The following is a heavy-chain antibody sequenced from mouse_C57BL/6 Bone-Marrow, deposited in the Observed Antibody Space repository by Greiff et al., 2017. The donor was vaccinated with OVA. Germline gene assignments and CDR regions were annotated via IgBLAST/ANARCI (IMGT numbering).Heavy chain of an antibody. D-gene: IGHD2-10*01. CDR3: ARHPPYYGNYSFAY. Sequence: EVMLVESGGGLVKPGGSLKLSCAASGFTFSSYTMSWVRQTPEKRLEWVATISGGGGNTYYPDSVKGRFTISRDNAKNTLYLQMSSLRSEDTALYYCARHPPYYGNYSFAYWGQGTLVTVSA. J-gene: IGHJ3*01. CDR2: ISGGGGNT. CDR1: GFTFSSYT. V-gene: IGHV5-9*01.